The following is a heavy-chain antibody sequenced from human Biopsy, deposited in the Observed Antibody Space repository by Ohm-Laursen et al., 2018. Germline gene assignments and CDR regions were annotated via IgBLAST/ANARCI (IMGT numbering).Heavy chain of an antibody. CDR3: ALGGGSYVNFDY. CDR2: INHSGST. J-gene: IGHJ4*02. V-gene: IGHV4-34*01. D-gene: IGHD1-26*01. Sequence: SDTLSLTCAVYGESFSGYYWTWIRQPPGKGLEWIGEINHSGSTDYNPSLKSRVTISVDTSKNQFSLRLSSVTAADTAVYYCALGGGSYVNFDYWGQGTPVTVSS. CDR1: GESFSGYY.